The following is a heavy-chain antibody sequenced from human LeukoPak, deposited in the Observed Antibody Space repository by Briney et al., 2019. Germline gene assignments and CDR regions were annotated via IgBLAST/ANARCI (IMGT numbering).Heavy chain of an antibody. D-gene: IGHD4-17*01. V-gene: IGHV3-23*01. CDR1: GFTFSSYA. J-gene: IGHJ4*02. Sequence: GGSLRLSCAASGFTFSSYAMSWVRQAPGKGLEWVSAISGSGGSTYYADSVKGRFTISRDNSKNTLHLQMNSLRAEDTAVYYCAKILSHHGDYVLFDYWGQGTLVTVSS. CDR2: ISGSGGST. CDR3: AKILSHHGDYVLFDY.